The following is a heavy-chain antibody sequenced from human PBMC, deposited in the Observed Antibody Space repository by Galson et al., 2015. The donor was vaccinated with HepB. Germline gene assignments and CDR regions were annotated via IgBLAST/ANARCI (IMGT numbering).Heavy chain of an antibody. CDR2: IDPSDSYT. V-gene: IGHV5-10-1*01. CDR3: ARRGITMVRGVYYFDY. D-gene: IGHD3-10*01. Sequence: QSGAEVKKPGESLRISCKGSGYSFTSYWISWVRQMPGKGLEWMGRIDPSDSYTNYSPSFQGHVTISADKSISTAYLQWSSLKASDTAMYYCARRGITMVRGVYYFDYWGQGTLVTVSS. CDR1: GYSFTSYW. J-gene: IGHJ4*02.